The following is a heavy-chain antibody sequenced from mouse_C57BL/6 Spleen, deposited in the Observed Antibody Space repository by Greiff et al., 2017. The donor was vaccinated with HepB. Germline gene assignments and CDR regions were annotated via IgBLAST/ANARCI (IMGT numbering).Heavy chain of an antibody. D-gene: IGHD1-1*01. CDR2: INPSSGYT. CDR3: ARGITTVVARAY. CDR1: GYTFTSYT. J-gene: IGHJ3*01. V-gene: IGHV1-4*01. Sequence: QVQLQQSGAELARPGASVKMSCKASGYTFTSYTMHWVKQRPGQGLEWIGYINPSSGYTKYNQKFKDKATLTADKSSSTAYMQLSSLTSEDSAVYYCARGITTVVARAYWGQGTLVTVSA.